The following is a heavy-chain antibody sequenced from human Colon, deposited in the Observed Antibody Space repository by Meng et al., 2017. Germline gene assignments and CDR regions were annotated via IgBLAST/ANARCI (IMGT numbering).Heavy chain of an antibody. CDR3: ARGEDCSSTSCYGWFDP. CDR1: GGSFSGYY. V-gene: IGHV4-34*01. J-gene: IGHJ5*02. CDR2: INHSGST. D-gene: IGHD2-2*01. Sequence: SETLSLTCAVYGGSFSGYYWSWIRQPPEKGLEWIGEINHSGSTNYNPSLKSRVTISVDTSKNQFSLKLSSVTAADTAVYYCARGEDCSSTSCYGWFDPWAQGTLVTVSS.